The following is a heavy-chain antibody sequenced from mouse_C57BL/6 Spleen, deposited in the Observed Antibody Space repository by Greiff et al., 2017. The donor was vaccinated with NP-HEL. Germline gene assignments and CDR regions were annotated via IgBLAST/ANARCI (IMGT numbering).Heavy chain of an antibody. Sequence: VQLKESEGGLVQPGSSMKLSCTASGFTFSDYYMAWVRQVPEKGLEWVANINYDGSSTYYLDSLKSRFIISRDNAKNILYLQMSSLKSEDTATYYCAREGANWDFDYWGQGTTLTVSS. CDR2: INYDGSST. J-gene: IGHJ2*01. CDR1: GFTFSDYY. CDR3: AREGANWDFDY. D-gene: IGHD4-1*01. V-gene: IGHV5-16*01.